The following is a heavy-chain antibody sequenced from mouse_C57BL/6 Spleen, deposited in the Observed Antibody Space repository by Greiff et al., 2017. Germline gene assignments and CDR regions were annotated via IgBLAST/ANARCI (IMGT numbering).Heavy chain of an antibody. D-gene: IGHD2-4*01. J-gene: IGHJ4*01. V-gene: IGHV1-63*01. CDR1: GYTFTNYW. Sequence: VQLQQSGAELVRPGTSVKMSCKASGYTFTNYWIGWAKQRPGHGLEWIGDIYPGGGYTNYNEKFKGKATLTADKSSSTAYMQFSSLTSEDSAIYFCARRGNDYDGNYAMDYWGQGTSVTVSS. CDR2: IYPGGGYT. CDR3: ARRGNDYDGNYAMDY.